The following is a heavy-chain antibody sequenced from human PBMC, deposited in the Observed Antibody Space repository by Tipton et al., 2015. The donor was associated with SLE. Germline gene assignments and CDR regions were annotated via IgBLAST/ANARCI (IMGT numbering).Heavy chain of an antibody. D-gene: IGHD3-16*01. CDR3: AKSYYESSRYFDY. Sequence: SLRLSCEASGFTFKNYDMTWARQIAGKGLEWVSSISASGEVTHYADSLRGRLTISRDNSKNTLYLQINSPRAEDTALYYCAKSYYESSRYFDYWGPGTLVTVSS. CDR1: GFTFKNYD. V-gene: IGHV3-23*01. J-gene: IGHJ4*02. CDR2: ISASGEVT.